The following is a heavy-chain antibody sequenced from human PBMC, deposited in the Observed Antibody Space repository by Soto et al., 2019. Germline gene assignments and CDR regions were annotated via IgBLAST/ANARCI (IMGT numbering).Heavy chain of an antibody. V-gene: IGHV4-59*08. CDR1: GGSISSYY. Sequence: SETLSLTCTVSGGSISSYYWSWIRQPPGKGLEWIGYIYYSGSTNYNPSLKSRVTISVDTSKNQLSLKLSSVTAADTAVYYCARRYGYNFDYWGKGTLVTVSS. J-gene: IGHJ4*02. CDR2: IYYSGST. CDR3: ARRYGYNFDY. D-gene: IGHD1-1*01.